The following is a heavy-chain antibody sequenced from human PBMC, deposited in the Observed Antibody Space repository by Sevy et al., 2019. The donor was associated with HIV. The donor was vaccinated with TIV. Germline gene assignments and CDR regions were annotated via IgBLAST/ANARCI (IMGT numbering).Heavy chain of an antibody. CDR2: IQQDGSEK. CDR1: RFTFSNYW. V-gene: IGHV3-7*01. CDR3: ARERGISFIVGATTGAFDI. J-gene: IGHJ3*02. D-gene: IGHD1-26*01. Sequence: AGSLRLSCAASRFTFSNYWMSWVRQAPGKGLEWVANIQQDGSEKYYVDSVKGRFTISRDNAKNSLYLQMNSLRAEDTAEYYCARERGISFIVGATTGAFDIWGQGTMVTVSS.